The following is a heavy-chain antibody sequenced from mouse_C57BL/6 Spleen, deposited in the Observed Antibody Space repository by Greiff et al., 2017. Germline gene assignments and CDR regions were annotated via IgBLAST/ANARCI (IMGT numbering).Heavy chain of an antibody. CDR1: GYTFTSYW. Sequence: QVQLQQPGAELVMPGASVKLSCKASGYTFTSYWMHWVKQRPGQGLEWIGEIDPSDSYTNYNPKFKGKSTLTVDKSSSTAYMQLSSLTSEDTAVYYCARGLGWYCSSYGLFAYWGQGTLVTVAA. D-gene: IGHD1-1*01. J-gene: IGHJ3*01. CDR3: ARGLGWYCSSYGLFAY. CDR2: IDPSDSYT. V-gene: IGHV1-69*01.